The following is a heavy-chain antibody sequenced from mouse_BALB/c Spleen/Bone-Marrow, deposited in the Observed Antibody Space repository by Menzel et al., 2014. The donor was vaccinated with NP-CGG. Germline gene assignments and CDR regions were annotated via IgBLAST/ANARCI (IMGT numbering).Heavy chain of an antibody. J-gene: IGHJ4*01. CDR2: INPSNGGT. V-gene: IGHV1S81*02. Sequence: VQLQQSGAELVKPGASEKLSCKASGYTFTSYYMYWVKQRPGQGLEWIGEINPSNGGTNFNEKFRSRATLTVDKSSSTAYMQLSSLTSEDSAVYYCTRLPHWGQGTSVTVSS. CDR1: GYTFTSYY. D-gene: IGHD5-1*01. CDR3: TRLPH.